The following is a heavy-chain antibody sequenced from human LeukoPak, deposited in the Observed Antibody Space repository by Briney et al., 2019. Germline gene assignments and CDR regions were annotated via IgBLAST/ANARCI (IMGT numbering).Heavy chain of an antibody. CDR3: AKDPNQLLTLDR. J-gene: IGHJ5*02. Sequence: GGSLILSCAASGFTFGHFGMHWARQAPGKGLEWVAFIRADGSGRYYADSVNGRFTISRDNTWTTVFLQMTSLTPEDSGVYYCAKDPNQLLTLDRWGQGTLVTVSS. CDR1: GFTFGHFG. D-gene: IGHD1-1*01. CDR2: IRADGSGR. V-gene: IGHV3-30*02.